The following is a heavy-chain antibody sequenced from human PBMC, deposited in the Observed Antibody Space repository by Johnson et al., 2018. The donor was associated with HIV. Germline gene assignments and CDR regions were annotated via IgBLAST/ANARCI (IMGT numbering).Heavy chain of an antibody. V-gene: IGHV3-30*02. J-gene: IGHJ3*02. CDR1: GFSFSNYA. CDR2: IQFDGSHK. CDR3: ATVGRLTATAQRAFDI. Sequence: QVQLVESGGGVVQPGGSLRLTCKASGFSFSNYAIHWVRQAPGKGLEWVTFIQFDGSHKYSADFVKGRFTISRDNSNNTLYLQMTNLRADDTAVFYCATVGRLTATAQRAFDIWGQGTMVMVSS. D-gene: IGHD1-7*01.